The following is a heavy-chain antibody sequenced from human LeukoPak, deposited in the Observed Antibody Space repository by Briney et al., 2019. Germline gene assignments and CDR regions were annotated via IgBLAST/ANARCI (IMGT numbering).Heavy chain of an antibody. D-gene: IGHD1-26*01. CDR2: ISWNSGSI. CDR1: GFTFDDYA. J-gene: IGHJ4*02. V-gene: IGHV3-9*01. Sequence: GGSLRLSCAASGFTFDDYAMHWVRQAPGKGLEWVSGISWNSGSIGYADSVKGRFTIPRDNAKNSLYLQMNSLRAEDTALYYCAKTNSGSYYGGSDYWGQGTLVTVSS. CDR3: AKTNSGSYYGGSDY.